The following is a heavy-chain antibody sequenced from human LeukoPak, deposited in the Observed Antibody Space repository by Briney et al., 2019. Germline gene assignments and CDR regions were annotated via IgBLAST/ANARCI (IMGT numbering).Heavy chain of an antibody. CDR3: ARDYSSGWGNWFDP. V-gene: IGHV1-69*06. J-gene: IGHJ5*02. D-gene: IGHD6-19*01. CDR1: GGTFSSYA. Sequence: SVKVSCKASGGTFSSYAISGVRQAPGQGLEWRGGIIPIFGTANYAQKFQGRVTITADKSTSTAYMELSSLRSEDTAVYYCARDYSSGWGNWFDPWGQGTLVTVSS. CDR2: IIPIFGTA.